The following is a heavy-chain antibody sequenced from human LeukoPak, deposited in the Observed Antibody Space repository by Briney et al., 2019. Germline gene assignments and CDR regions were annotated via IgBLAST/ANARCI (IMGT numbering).Heavy chain of an antibody. CDR2: IIPIFGTA. CDR1: GGTFSSYA. CDR3: VTVEYSRSAYYSYFMDV. V-gene: IGHV1-69*06. D-gene: IGHD4-11*01. J-gene: IGHJ6*03. Sequence: ASVKVSCKASGGTFSSYAISWVRQAPGQGLEWMGGIIPIFGTANYAQKFQGRVTITADKSTSTAYMELSSLRSEDTAVYYCVTVEYSRSAYYSYFMDVWGKGTTVSVSS.